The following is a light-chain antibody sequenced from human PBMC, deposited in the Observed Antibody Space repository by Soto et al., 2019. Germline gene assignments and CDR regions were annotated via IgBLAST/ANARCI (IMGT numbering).Light chain of an antibody. CDR2: DVS. CDR3: QAYDYSLTAFV. Sequence: QSALTQPRSVSGSPGQSVTISCTGTSSDVGGYNYVSWYQQHPGKAPKLMIYDVSNRPSGVPDRFSGSKSGNTASLTISGLQAEDEADYYCQAYDYSLTAFVFGGGTKVTVL. V-gene: IGLV2-11*01. J-gene: IGLJ3*02. CDR1: SSDVGGYNY.